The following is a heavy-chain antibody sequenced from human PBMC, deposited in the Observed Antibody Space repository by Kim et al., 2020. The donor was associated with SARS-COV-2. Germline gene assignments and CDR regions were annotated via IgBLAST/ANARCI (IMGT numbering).Heavy chain of an antibody. CDR3: ARNHRAYSSGSLDAFDI. D-gene: IGHD3-22*01. V-gene: IGHV1-18*01. J-gene: IGHJ3*02. Sequence: LQGRVTMTTDTSTSTAYMELRSLRSDDTAVYYCARNHRAYSSGSLDAFDIWGQGTMVTVSS.